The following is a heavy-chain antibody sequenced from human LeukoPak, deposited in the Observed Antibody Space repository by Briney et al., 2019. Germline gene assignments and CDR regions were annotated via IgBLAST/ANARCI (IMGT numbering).Heavy chain of an antibody. V-gene: IGHV1-69*04. CDR1: GGTFSSYA. Sequence: GASVKVSCKASGGTFSSYAISWVRQAPGQGLEWMGRIIPILGIANYAQKFQGRVTITADKSTSTAYMELRSLRSDDTAVYYCARRRVDYVWGSYREYYFDYWGQGTLVTVSS. CDR2: IIPILGIA. D-gene: IGHD3-16*02. J-gene: IGHJ4*02. CDR3: ARRRVDYVWGSYREYYFDY.